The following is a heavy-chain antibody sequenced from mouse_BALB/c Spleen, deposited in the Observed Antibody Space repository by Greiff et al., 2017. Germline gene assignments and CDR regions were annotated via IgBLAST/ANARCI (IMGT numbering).Heavy chain of an antibody. J-gene: IGHJ4*01. CDR3: AREISYYAMDY. V-gene: IGHV7-3*02. CDR1: GFTFTDYY. CDR2: IRNKANGYTT. Sequence: EVQLVESGGGLVQPGGSLRLSCATSGFTFTDYYMSWVRQPPGKALEWLGFIRNKANGYTTEYSASVKGRFTISRDNSQSILYLQMNTLRAEDSATYYCAREISYYAMDYWGQGTSVTVSS.